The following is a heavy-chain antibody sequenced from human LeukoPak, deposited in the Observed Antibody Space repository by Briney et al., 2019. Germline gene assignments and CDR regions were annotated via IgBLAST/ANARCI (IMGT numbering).Heavy chain of an antibody. D-gene: IGHD2-21*02. J-gene: IGHJ4*02. V-gene: IGHV5-10-1*01. CDR2: IAPSDSYT. CDR1: GSRFTTYW. CDR3: ARRLASCGGDCYSFDY. Sequence: GEPLRISCKGPGSRFTTYWISGVRQMPGKGLGRMGRIAPSDSYTYYSPSFQGHVTISADKSINTAYLQWTSLRASDTAMYYCARRLASCGGDCYSFDYWGQGTLVTVSS.